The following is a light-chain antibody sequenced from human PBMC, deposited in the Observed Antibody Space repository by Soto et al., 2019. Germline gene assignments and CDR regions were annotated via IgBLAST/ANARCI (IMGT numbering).Light chain of an antibody. CDR1: QDISNY. J-gene: IGKJ4*01. Sequence: DIQMTQSPSSLSASVGDRVTITCQASQDISNYLKWYQQKPGKAPTLLIYDASNLETGVPSRFSGSGSGTDFTFTISSLQPEEIATYYCQQYDNLPVTFGGGTEVDIK. CDR2: DAS. V-gene: IGKV1-33*01. CDR3: QQYDNLPVT.